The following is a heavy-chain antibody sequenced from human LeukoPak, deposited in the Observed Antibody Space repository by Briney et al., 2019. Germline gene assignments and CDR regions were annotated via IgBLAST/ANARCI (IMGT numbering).Heavy chain of an antibody. J-gene: IGHJ5*02. CDR2: IYYSGST. V-gene: IGHV4-59*01. D-gene: IGHD3-10*01. CDR1: GGSISSYY. CDR3: AREGPRGQGWFDP. Sequence: SETLSLTCTVPGGSISSYYWSWIRQPPGKGLEWIGYIYYSGSTNYNPSLKSRVTISVDTSKNQFSLKLSSVTAADTAVYYCAREGPRGQGWFDPWGQGTLVTVSS.